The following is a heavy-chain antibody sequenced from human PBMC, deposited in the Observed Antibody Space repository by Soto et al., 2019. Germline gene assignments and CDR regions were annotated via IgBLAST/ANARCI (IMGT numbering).Heavy chain of an antibody. D-gene: IGHD4-17*01. CDR1: GLTFSASY. J-gene: IGHJ4*02. CDR3: PSDQAHGALDY. V-gene: IGHV3-7*01. Sequence: GGSLRLSCAASGLTFSASYMSWVRQAPGKGLEWVAIINGDGSQQTYVDSVKGRFTISRDNAKNSLFLQMNSLRVEDTAAYYCPSDQAHGALDYWGQGTLVTVSS. CDR2: INGDGSQQ.